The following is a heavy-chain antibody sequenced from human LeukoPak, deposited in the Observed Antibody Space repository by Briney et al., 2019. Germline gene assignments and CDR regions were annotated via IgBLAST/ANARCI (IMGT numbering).Heavy chain of an antibody. CDR3: AHRDDILTGYPSVAFDI. J-gene: IGHJ3*02. CDR2: IYWDDDK. V-gene: IGHV2-5*02. Sequence: SGPALVKPTQTLTLTCTFSGFSLSTSGVGVGWIRQPPGKALEWLALIYWDDDKRYSPSLKSRLTITKGTSKNQVVLTMTNMDPVDTATYYCAHRDDILTGYPSVAFDIWGQGTMVTVSS. D-gene: IGHD3-9*01. CDR1: GFSLSTSGVG.